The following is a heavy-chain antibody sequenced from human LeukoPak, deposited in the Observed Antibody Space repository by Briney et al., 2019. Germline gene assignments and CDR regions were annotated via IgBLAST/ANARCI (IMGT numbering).Heavy chain of an antibody. J-gene: IGHJ4*02. CDR2: ISSSSSYI. V-gene: IGHV3-21*01. CDR3: ARSPYSSSSLFDY. D-gene: IGHD6-6*01. CDR1: GFTVSSNY. Sequence: GGSLGLSCAASGFTVSSNYMSWVRQAPGKGLEWVSSISSSSSYIYYADSVKGRFTISRDNAKNSLYLQMNSLRAEDTAVYYCARSPYSSSSLFDYWGQGTLVTVSS.